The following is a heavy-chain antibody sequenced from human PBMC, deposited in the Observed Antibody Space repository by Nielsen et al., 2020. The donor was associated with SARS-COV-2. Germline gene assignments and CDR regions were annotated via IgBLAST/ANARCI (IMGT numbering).Heavy chain of an antibody. Sequence: GGSLRLSCAASGFTVSSNYMSWVRQAPGKGLEWVSAISGSGGSTYYADSVKGRFTISRDNAENSLSLQMNSLRAEDTAVYYCARESVTGTDAFDIWGQGTVVTVSS. CDR1: GFTVSSNY. D-gene: IGHD6-19*01. CDR2: ISGSGGST. CDR3: ARESVTGTDAFDI. V-gene: IGHV3-23*01. J-gene: IGHJ3*02.